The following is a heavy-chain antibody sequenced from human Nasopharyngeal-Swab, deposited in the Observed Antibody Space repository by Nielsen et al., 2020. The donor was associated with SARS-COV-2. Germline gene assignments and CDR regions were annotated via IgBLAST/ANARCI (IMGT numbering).Heavy chain of an antibody. V-gene: IGHV3-74*01. Sequence: GESLKISCAASGFTFSSYWMHWVRQAPGKGLVWVSRINSDGSSTSYADSVKGRFTISRDNAKNTLYLQMNSLRAEDTAVYYCAKPLPRYCSSTSCPSPTLPYWWGQGTLVTVSS. CDR1: GFTFSSYW. CDR2: INSDGSST. J-gene: IGHJ4*02. CDR3: AKPLPRYCSSTSCPSPTLPYW. D-gene: IGHD2-2*01.